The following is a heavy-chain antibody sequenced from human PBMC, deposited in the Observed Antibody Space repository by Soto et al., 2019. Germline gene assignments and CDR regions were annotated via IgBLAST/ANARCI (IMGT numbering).Heavy chain of an antibody. CDR3: AHRQGRGSSSYSSSMRPHFDY. J-gene: IGHJ4*02. D-gene: IGHD6-6*01. CDR2: IYWDDDK. CDR1: GFSLSTSGVG. Sequence: QITLKESGPTLVKPTQTLTLTCTFSGFSLSTSGVGVGWIRQPPGKALEWLALIYWDDDKRYSPSLKSRLTITKDTSNNQVVLTMTNMDPVDTGTYYCAHRQGRGSSSYSSSMRPHFDYWGQGTLVTVSS. V-gene: IGHV2-5*02.